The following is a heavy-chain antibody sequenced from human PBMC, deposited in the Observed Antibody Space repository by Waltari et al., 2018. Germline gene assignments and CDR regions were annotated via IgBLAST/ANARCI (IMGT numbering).Heavy chain of an antibody. CDR3: AKSSGYSYGLRLDY. V-gene: IGHV3-23*01. CDR1: GFPFSNYT. Sequence: DVQLLESGGGLAQPGRSLRLSCTAAGFPFSNYTLTWVRQAPGKGVEWVAGISGRGISRDYADSVKGRFSISRDKSKNTMYMQMNSLRVEDTAVYYCAKSSGYSYGLRLDYWGQGILVTVSS. CDR2: ISGRGISR. J-gene: IGHJ4*02. D-gene: IGHD5-18*01.